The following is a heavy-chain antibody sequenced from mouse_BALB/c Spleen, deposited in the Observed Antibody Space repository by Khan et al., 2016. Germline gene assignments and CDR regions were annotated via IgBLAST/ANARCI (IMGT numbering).Heavy chain of an antibody. Sequence: VQLKESGAELVKPGASVKLSCTASGFNIKDTYMHWVKQRPEQGLEWIGRIDPANGNTKYDPKFQGKATITADTSSNTAYLQLSSLTSEDTAVYYCAPSSGYFDVWGAGTTVTVSS. CDR3: APSSGYFDV. CDR2: IDPANGNT. J-gene: IGHJ1*01. CDR1: GFNIKDTY. V-gene: IGHV14-3*02.